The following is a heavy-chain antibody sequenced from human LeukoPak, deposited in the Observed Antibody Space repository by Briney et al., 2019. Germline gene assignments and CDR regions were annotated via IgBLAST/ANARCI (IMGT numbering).Heavy chain of an antibody. CDR2: KNPSSGRT. Sequence: GASVKVSCKASGYTFTSYDINWVRQATGQGLEWMGWKNPSSGRTGFAQKFQGRLTMTTDTSISTAYMELSSLTSEDTAVYYCARGPVSTHGMDVWGQGTTVTVSS. CDR3: ARGPVSTHGMDV. CDR1: GYTFTSYD. J-gene: IGHJ6*02. V-gene: IGHV1-8*01. D-gene: IGHD2-2*01.